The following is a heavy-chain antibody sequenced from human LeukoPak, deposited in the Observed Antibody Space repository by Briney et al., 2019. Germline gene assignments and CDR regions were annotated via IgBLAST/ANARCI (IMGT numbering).Heavy chain of an antibody. J-gene: IGHJ6*02. V-gene: IGHV4-4*07. Sequence: PSETLSLTCTVSGGSLTTYYWIWIRQSAGKGLEYIGHVYTSGTSNYNPSLKSRVSMSVDVSKNRFSLNLSSVTAADTAVYYCGRAQAKLGGYYGMDVWGQGTTVTVSS. D-gene: IGHD7-27*01. CDR2: VYTSGTS. CDR3: GRAQAKLGGYYGMDV. CDR1: GGSLTTYY.